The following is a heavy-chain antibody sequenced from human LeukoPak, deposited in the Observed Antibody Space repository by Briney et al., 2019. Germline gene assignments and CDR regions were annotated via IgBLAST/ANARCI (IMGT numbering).Heavy chain of an antibody. D-gene: IGHD3-10*01. CDR2: ISYDGSNK. CDR1: GFTFSSYG. V-gene: IGHV3-30*18. CDR3: AKDRGSGSYYKNALDY. J-gene: IGHJ4*02. Sequence: GGSLRLSCAASGFTFSSYGMHWVRQAPGKGLEWVAVISYDGSNKYYADSVKGRFTISRDNSKNTLYLQMNSLRAEDTAVYYCAKDRGSGSYYKNALDYWGQGTLVTVSS.